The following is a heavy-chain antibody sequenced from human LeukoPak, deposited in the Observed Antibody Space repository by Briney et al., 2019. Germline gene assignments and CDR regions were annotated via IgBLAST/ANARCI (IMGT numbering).Heavy chain of an antibody. CDR1: GFAFSDNY. D-gene: IGHD4-17*01. J-gene: IGHJ5*02. V-gene: IGHV3-11*06. Sequence: PGGSLRLSCAASGFAFSDNYMSWIRQAPGRGLEWVSYISGSSPHTSYADSVKGRFAISRDNAKNSLYLQMNSLRAEDTAVYYCAQTTVTSSWGQGTLVTVSS. CDR3: AQTTVTSS. CDR2: ISGSSPHT.